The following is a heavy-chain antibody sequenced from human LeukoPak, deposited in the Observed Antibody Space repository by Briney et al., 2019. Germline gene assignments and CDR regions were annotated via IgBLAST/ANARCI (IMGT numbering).Heavy chain of an antibody. Sequence: GGSLRLSCAASGFTFSSYWMHWVRQAPGKGLVRVSRINSDGSSTKCADSVKGRFTISRDNAKNTLYLQMNSLRAEDTAVYYCAALDHGHDYWGQGTLVTVSS. CDR2: INSDGSST. CDR3: AALDHGHDY. J-gene: IGHJ4*02. CDR1: GFTFSSYW. V-gene: IGHV3-74*03.